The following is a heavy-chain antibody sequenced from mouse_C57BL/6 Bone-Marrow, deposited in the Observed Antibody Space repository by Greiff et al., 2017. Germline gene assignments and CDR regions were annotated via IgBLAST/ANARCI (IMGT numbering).Heavy chain of an antibody. CDR2: IHPNSGST. Sequence: VQLQQPGAELVKPGASVKLSCKASGYTFTSYWMHWVKQRPGQGLEWIGMIHPNSGSTNYNEKFKSKAPLTVDKSSSTAYMQLSSLTSDDSAVYYCARFHYYYFDYWGQGTTLTVSS. J-gene: IGHJ2*01. CDR3: ARFHYYYFDY. CDR1: GYTFTSYW. D-gene: IGHD1-2*01. V-gene: IGHV1-64*01.